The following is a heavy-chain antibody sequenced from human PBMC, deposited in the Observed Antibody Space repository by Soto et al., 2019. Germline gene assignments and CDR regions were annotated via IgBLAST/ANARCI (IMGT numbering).Heavy chain of an antibody. CDR2: ISYDGSNK. J-gene: IGHJ6*02. Sequence: QVQLVESGGGVVQPGRSLRLSYAASGFTFSSYGMHWVRQAPGKGLEWVAVISYDGSNKYYADSVKGRFTISRDNSKNTLYLQMNSLRAEDTAVYYCAKESSSAGMDVWGQGTTVTVSS. D-gene: IGHD6-6*01. CDR3: AKESSSAGMDV. CDR1: GFTFSSYG. V-gene: IGHV3-30*18.